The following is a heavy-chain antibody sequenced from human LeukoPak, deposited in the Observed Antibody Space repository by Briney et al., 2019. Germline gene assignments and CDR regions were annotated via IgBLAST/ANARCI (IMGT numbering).Heavy chain of an antibody. D-gene: IGHD4-23*01. CDR2: INSDGSST. V-gene: IGHV3-74*01. J-gene: IGHJ3*02. CDR1: GFTFSNYW. Sequence: PGGSLRLSCAASGFTFSNYWMHWVRQAPGKGLVWVSRINSDGSSTSYADSVKGRFTISRDNAKNTVYLQMNSLRAEDTAVYYCARDDYGGKLDIWGQGTVVTVSS. CDR3: ARDDYGGKLDI.